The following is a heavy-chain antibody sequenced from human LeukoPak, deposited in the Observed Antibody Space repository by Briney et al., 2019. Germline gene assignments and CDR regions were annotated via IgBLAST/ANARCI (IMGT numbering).Heavy chain of an antibody. J-gene: IGHJ4*02. Sequence: SETLSLTCTVSGGSISSGDYYWSWIRQPPGKGLEWIGYIYYSGSTYYNPSLKSRVTISVDTSKNQFSLKLSSVTAADTAVYYCAREQRGVATIIDYWGQGTLVTVSS. V-gene: IGHV4-30-4*01. CDR1: GGSISSGDYY. CDR2: IYYSGST. D-gene: IGHD5-12*01. CDR3: AREQRGVATIIDY.